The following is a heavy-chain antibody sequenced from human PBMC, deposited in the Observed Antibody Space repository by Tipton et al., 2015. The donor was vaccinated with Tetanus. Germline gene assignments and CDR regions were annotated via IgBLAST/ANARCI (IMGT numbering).Heavy chain of an antibody. CDR3: ARRGGDFLTGYYDS. CDR1: GGSVRSNSYY. D-gene: IGHD3-9*01. Sequence: LRLSCTVSGGSVRSNSYYWGWIRQPPGKGLEWIGRIYYSGSTSYNPSLKSRVTISVDTSKNQFSLELNSVTAADTAVYYCARRGGDFLTGYYDSWGQGTLVTVSS. CDR2: IYYSGST. J-gene: IGHJ4*02. V-gene: IGHV4-39*01.